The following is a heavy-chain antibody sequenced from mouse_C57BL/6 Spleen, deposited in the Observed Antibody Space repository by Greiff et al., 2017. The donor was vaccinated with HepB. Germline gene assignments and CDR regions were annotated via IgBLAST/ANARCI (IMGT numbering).Heavy chain of an antibody. CDR1: GYAFSSSW. Sequence: QVQLKESGPELVKPGASVKISCKASGYAFSSSWMNWVKQRPGKGLEWIGRIYPGDGDTNYNGKFKGKATLTADKSSSTAYMQLSSLTSEDSAVYFCARSKDYDGAWFAYWGQGTLVTVSA. V-gene: IGHV1-82*01. CDR3: ARSKDYDGAWFAY. CDR2: IYPGDGDT. D-gene: IGHD2-4*01. J-gene: IGHJ3*01.